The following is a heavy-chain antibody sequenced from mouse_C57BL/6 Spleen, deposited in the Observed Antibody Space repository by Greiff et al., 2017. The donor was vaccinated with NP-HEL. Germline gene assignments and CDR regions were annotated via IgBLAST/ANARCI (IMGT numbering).Heavy chain of an antibody. D-gene: IGHD1-1*01. CDR3: ASTVVPYYFDY. CDR2: IYPGSGNT. CDR1: GYSFTSYY. J-gene: IGHJ2*01. V-gene: IGHV1-66*01. Sequence: VQLQQSGPELVKPGASVKISCKASGYSFTSYYIHWVKQRPGQGLEWIGWIYPGSGNTKYNEKFKGKATLTADTSSSTAYMQLSSLTSEDSAVYYCASTVVPYYFDYWGQGTTLTVSS.